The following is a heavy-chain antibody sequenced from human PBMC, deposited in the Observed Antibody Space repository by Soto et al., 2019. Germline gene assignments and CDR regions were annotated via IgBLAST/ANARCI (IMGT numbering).Heavy chain of an antibody. CDR3: ARLYSGSRLDY. CDR1: GYTFRSYA. Sequence: ASVKVSCKASGYTFRSYAISWVRQAPGQGLEWMGVINPSIGSTNYAQKFQGRVIMTRDTSTSTVYMELSTLRSDDTAVYYCARLYSGSRLDYWGQGTLVTVS. V-gene: IGHV1-46*01. D-gene: IGHD1-26*01. CDR2: INPSIGST. J-gene: IGHJ4*02.